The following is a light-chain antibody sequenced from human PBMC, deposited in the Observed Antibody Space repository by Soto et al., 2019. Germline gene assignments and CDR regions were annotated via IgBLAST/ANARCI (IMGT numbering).Light chain of an antibody. J-gene: IGLJ1*01. CDR1: TSNIESHS. V-gene: IGLV1-44*01. CDR3: ATWDDSRKGV. Sequence: QSVLTQPPSASGTPGQRIVISCSGSTSNIESHSVNWFQQVPGTAPKLLIITNNQRPSGVPARFSGSKSGASASLAISGLQSEGEATYYCATWDDSRKGVFGTGTKSPS. CDR2: TNN.